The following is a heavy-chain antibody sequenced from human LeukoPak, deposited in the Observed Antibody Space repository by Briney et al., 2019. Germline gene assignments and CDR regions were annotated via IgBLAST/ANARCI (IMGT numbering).Heavy chain of an antibody. Sequence: GRSLRLSCAASGFTFSSYGMHWVRQAPGKGLEWVAVIWYDGSNKYYADSVKGRFTISRDNSKNTLYLQMNSLRAEDTTVYYCARESVAAADDYYYYYMDVWGKGTTVTVSS. J-gene: IGHJ6*03. CDR1: GFTFSSYG. V-gene: IGHV3-33*01. CDR3: ARESVAAADDYYYYYMDV. D-gene: IGHD2-2*01. CDR2: IWYDGSNK.